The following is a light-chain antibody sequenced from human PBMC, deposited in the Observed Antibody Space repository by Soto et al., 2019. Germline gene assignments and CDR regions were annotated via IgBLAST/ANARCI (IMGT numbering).Light chain of an antibody. CDR2: AAS. V-gene: IGKV1-39*01. CDR3: QQSYITPYT. J-gene: IGKJ2*01. CDR1: QSISVH. Sequence: DIQMTQSPSSLSASVGDTVTITCRASQSISVHLNWYQQKPGKVPQLLIYAASNLQSGVPSSFSGSGSETDFALTISSLQPEDFATYYCQQSYITPYTFGQGTKLQIK.